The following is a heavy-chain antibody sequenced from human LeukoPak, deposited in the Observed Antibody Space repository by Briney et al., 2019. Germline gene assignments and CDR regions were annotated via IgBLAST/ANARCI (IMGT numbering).Heavy chain of an antibody. CDR2: INSDGSST. D-gene: IGHD5-18*01. Sequence: PGGSLRLSRAAPGFTFSSYWMHWLRQAPGKGLVWVSRINSDGSSTSYADSVKGRFTISRDNAKNTLYLQMNSLRAEDTAVYYCARESRIQLWGIFRYWGQGTLVTVSS. J-gene: IGHJ4*02. CDR3: ARESRIQLWGIFRY. V-gene: IGHV3-74*01. CDR1: GFTFSSYW.